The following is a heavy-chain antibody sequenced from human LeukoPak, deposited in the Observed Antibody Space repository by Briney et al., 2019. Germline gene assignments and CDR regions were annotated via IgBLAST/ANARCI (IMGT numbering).Heavy chain of an antibody. CDR1: GYTFTGYY. D-gene: IGHD3-16*02. CDR3: AKDDVPQSPLGDLSPWGVFDY. Sequence: ASVKVSCKASGYTFTGYYIHWLRQAPGQGLEWMGWISPNSGVTHSSQKFQGRVTMTRDTSINTAYMELSSLTSNATAFYYCAKDDVPQSPLGDLSPWGVFDYWGQGTLVTVSS. V-gene: IGHV1-2*02. J-gene: IGHJ4*02. CDR2: ISPNSGVT.